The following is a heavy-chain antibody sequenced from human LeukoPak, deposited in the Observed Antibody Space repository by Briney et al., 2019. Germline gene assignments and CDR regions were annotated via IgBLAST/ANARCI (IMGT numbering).Heavy chain of an antibody. V-gene: IGHV3-9*01. CDR3: ARPDDSESFYRANHY. Sequence: GRSLRLSCAASGFTFDDYAMHWVRQAPGKGLEGVSGISWNSGSIGYADSVKGRFTISRDNSNNTLSLQMNGLRVEDTAVYYCARPDDSESFYRANHYWGRGTLVTVS. CDR2: ISWNSGSI. J-gene: IGHJ4*02. CDR1: GFTFDDYA. D-gene: IGHD3-10*01.